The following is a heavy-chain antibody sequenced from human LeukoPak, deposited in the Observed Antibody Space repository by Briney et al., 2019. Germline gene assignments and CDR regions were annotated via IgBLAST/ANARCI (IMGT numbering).Heavy chain of an antibody. CDR2: IYHSGST. D-gene: IGHD4-11*01. V-gene: IGHV4-30-2*01. CDR1: GGSISSGGYY. J-gene: IGHJ4*02. Sequence: SETLSLTCTVSGGSISSGGYYWSWIRQPPGKGLEWIGYIYHSGSTYYNPSLKSRVTISVDRSKNQFSLKLSSVTAADTAVYYCAREWTTVTTYDYWGQGTLVTVSS. CDR3: AREWTTVTTYDY.